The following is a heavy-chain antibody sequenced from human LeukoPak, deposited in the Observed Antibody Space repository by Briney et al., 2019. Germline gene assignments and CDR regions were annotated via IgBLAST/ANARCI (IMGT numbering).Heavy chain of an antibody. CDR2: ISGSGGST. CDR3: AKVPNIAVPGTVY. CDR1: GFTFSDYA. D-gene: IGHD6-19*01. Sequence: PGGSLRLSCAASGFTFSDYAMTWVCQDPGKGLEWISTISGSGGSTYYADSVKGRFTISRDNSKTTLYLQMNSLRAEDTAVYYCAKVPNIAVPGTVYWGQGTLVTVSS. J-gene: IGHJ4*02. V-gene: IGHV3-23*01.